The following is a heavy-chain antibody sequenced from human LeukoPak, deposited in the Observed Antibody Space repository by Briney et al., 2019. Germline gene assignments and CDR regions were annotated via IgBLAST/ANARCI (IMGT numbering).Heavy chain of an antibody. J-gene: IGHJ6*03. CDR2: IYHSGST. CDR3: ARGSSWLMPPDMDV. D-gene: IGHD6-13*01. CDR1: GGSISSRPYY. Sequence: SETLSLTCTVSGGSISSRPYYWGWLRQPPGTGLEWIGEIYHSGSTNYNPSLKSRVTISVDKSKNQFSLKLSSVTAADTAVYYCARGSSWLMPPDMDVWGKGTTVTISS. V-gene: IGHV4-39*07.